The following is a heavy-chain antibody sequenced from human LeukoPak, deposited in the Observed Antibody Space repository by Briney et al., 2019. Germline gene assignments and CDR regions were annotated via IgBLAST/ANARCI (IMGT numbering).Heavy chain of an antibody. CDR1: GYSISSGYY. CDR3: ARGQARLSWFDP. D-gene: IGHD6-19*01. J-gene: IGHJ5*02. Sequence: SETLSLTCTVSGYSISSGYYWGWIRQPPGKGLEWIGSVYHSGSTYYKPSLKSRVTISLDTSKNQFSLKMRSVTAADTAVYYCARGQARLSWFDPWGQGTLVTVSS. V-gene: IGHV4-38-2*02. CDR2: VYHSGST.